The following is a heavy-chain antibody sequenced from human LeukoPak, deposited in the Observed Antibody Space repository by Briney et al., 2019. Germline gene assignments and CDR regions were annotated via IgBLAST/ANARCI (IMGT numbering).Heavy chain of an antibody. CDR3: ARGAQASITMVRGVVDY. CDR1: GYTLTSYY. Sequence: GASVKVSCKASGYTLTSYYVHWVRQAPTQGLEWMGMINPSGGSTSYAQKFQGRVTMTRDTSTSTVYMELSSLRSEDTAVYYCARGAQASITMVRGVVDYWGQGTLVTVSS. V-gene: IGHV1-46*01. CDR2: INPSGGST. D-gene: IGHD3-10*01. J-gene: IGHJ4*02.